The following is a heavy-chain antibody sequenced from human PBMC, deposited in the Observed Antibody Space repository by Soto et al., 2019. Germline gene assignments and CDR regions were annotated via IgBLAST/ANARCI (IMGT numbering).Heavy chain of an antibody. V-gene: IGHV1-18*01. CDR2: ISAFNGNT. CDR3: ARDRGVAPPVAGNTHYYYYIDV. D-gene: IGHD6-19*01. J-gene: IGHJ6*03. CDR1: GYSFTNYG. Sequence: QDQLLQSGAEVKKPGASVTVSCKASGYSFTNYGITWVRQAPGQGLEWMGWISAFNGNTHYAQKLQGRVTMTTDATTSTAFLELRSLRTDDTAVYYCARDRGVAPPVAGNTHYYYYIDVWGKGTTVTVSS.